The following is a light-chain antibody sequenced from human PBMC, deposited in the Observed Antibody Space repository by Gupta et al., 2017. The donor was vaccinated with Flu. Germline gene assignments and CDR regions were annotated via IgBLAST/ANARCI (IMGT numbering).Light chain of an antibody. Sequence: PSSLSASVGDRVTITCRASQSIGSHLNWYQQKPGKAPKLLIYAASSLQSGVPSRFSGSGSGTDFTLTVSRLQPEDFATYYCQQSDNTPRSFGQGTKLEIK. J-gene: IGKJ2*04. CDR2: AAS. V-gene: IGKV1-39*01. CDR1: QSIGSH. CDR3: QQSDNTPRS.